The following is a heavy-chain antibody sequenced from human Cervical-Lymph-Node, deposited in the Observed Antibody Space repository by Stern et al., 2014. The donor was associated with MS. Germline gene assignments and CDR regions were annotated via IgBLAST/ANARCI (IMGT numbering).Heavy chain of an antibody. CDR3: ARVRDYDFWSGYPNWFDP. V-gene: IGHV7-4-1*02. J-gene: IGHJ5*02. Sequence: VQLVQSGSELKKPGASVKVSCKASGYTFTSYAMNWVRQAPGQGLEWMGWINTKTGNPTDVQGFTGRFVFSLDTSVSTAYLQISSLKAEDTAVYYCARVRDYDFWSGYPNWFDPWGQGTLVTVSS. D-gene: IGHD3-3*01. CDR2: INTKTGNP. CDR1: GYTFTSYA.